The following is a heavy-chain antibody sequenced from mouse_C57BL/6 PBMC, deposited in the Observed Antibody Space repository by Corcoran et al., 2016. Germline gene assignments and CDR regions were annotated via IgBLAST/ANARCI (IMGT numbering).Heavy chain of an antibody. D-gene: IGHD2-3*01. V-gene: IGHV1-81*01. CDR1: GYTFTSYG. Sequence: QVQLQQSGAELARPGASVKLSCKASGYTFTSYGISWVKQRTGQGLEWIGEIYPRSGNTYYNEKFKGKATLTADKSSSTAYMELRSLTSEDSAVYFCAYPFYDGYSYYAMDYWGQGTSVTVSS. CDR3: AYPFYDGYSYYAMDY. J-gene: IGHJ4*01. CDR2: IYPRSGNT.